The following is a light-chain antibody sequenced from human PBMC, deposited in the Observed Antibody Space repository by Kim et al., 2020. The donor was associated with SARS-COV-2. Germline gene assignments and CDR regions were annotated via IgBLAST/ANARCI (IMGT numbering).Light chain of an antibody. Sequence: SPGERATLSCKASQSVSSNLAWYQQKPGQAPRLLIYGASTRATGIPARFSGSGSGTEFIFTISSLQSEDFAVYYCQQYNNWPPWTFGQGTKVDIK. V-gene: IGKV3-15*01. CDR3: QQYNNWPPWT. J-gene: IGKJ1*01. CDR1: QSVSSN. CDR2: GAS.